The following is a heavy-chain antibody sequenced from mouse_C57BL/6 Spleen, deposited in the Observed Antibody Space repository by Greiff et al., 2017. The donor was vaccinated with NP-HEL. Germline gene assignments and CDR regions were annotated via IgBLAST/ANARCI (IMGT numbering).Heavy chain of an antibody. V-gene: IGHV1-52*01. CDR1: GYTFTSYW. CDR3: AREFITTALYYFDY. J-gene: IGHJ2*01. CDR2: IDPSDSET. D-gene: IGHD1-1*01. Sequence: VQLQQSGAELARPGSSVKLSCKASGYTFTSYWMHWVKQRPIQGLEWIGNIDPSDSETHYNQKFKDKATLTVDKSSSTAYMQLSSLTSEDSAVYYCAREFITTALYYFDYWGQGTTLTVSS.